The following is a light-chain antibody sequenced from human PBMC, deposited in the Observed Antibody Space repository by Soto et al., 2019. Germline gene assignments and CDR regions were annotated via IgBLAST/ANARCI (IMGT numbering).Light chain of an antibody. V-gene: IGKV1D-12*01. CDR3: QQANSFPYT. CDR2: AAS. Sequence: DIQMTQSPSSVSAAVGERVTITCRASQVMSSWLAWYQQKPGKAPKLLIFAASTLQSGVPSRFSGSGSRTDFTLTITSLQPEDIGTYYCQQANSFPYTFGQGTKLEIK. J-gene: IGKJ2*01. CDR1: QVMSSW.